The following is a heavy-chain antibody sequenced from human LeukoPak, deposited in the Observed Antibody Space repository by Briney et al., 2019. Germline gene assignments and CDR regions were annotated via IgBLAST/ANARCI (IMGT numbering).Heavy chain of an antibody. CDR3: ARVYRPLRCFDSLSSAYDC. CDR1: GSTFTCNY. Sequence: ASGKVSCKASGSTFTCNYMHWVRHAPGQGLEWMGWINPNSGGTNYAQKVQGRVTMTRDTSNSTAYMELSRLRADDTAVYYCARVYRPLRCFDSLSSAYDCWGQGTLVTVSS. J-gene: IGHJ4*02. V-gene: IGHV1-2*02. D-gene: IGHD3-9*01. CDR2: INPNSGGT.